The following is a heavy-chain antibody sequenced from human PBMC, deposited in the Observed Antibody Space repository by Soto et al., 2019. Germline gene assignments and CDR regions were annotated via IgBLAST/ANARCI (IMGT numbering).Heavy chain of an antibody. CDR1: GFTFGVYA. V-gene: IGHV3-49*03. D-gene: IGHD3-22*01. CDR3: TRENYCVSNGYYSPAHFVF. J-gene: IGHJ4*02. Sequence: GVLRLSCTASGFTFGVYAMSWFRQAPGKGLEWVSFIRSKAYGGTTEYAASVKGRFTISRDDSKSIAYLQMNSLRTEDTAVYYCTRENYCVSNGYYSPAHFVFWGQGALVTVSS. CDR2: IRSKAYGGTT.